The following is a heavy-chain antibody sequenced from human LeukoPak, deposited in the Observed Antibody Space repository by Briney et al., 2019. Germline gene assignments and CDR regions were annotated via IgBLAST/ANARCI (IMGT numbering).Heavy chain of an antibody. CDR2: IHYSGGT. J-gene: IGHJ3*02. CDR1: GASISSGNND. D-gene: IGHD2-15*01. CDR3: ARENYCNGGRCYAEAFEI. V-gene: IGHV4-39*07. Sequence: SETLSLTCTVSGASISSGNNDGGWVRQPPRKWLEWIADIHYSGGTYYNPSLKNRVTISVDTSENQFSLKLSSVTAADTAVYFCARENYCNGGRCYAEAFEIWGQGTLVTVSS.